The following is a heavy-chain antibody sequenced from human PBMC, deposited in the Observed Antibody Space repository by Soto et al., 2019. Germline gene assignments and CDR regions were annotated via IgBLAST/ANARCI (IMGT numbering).Heavy chain of an antibody. CDR3: ARGGLDDFWSGYFNWFDP. Sequence: TSETLSLTCAVSGYSISSGYYWGWIRQPPGKGLEWIGSIYHSGSTYYNPSLKSRVTISVDTSKNQFSLKLSSVTAADTAVYYCARGGLDDFWSGYFNWFDPWGQGTLVT. V-gene: IGHV4-38-2*01. CDR2: IYHSGST. D-gene: IGHD3-3*01. J-gene: IGHJ5*02. CDR1: GYSISSGYY.